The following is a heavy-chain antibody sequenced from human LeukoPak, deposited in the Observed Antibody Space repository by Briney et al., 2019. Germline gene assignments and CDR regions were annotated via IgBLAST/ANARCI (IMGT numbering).Heavy chain of an antibody. Sequence: SETLSLTCAVYGGSFSGYYWSWIRQPPGKGLERIGEINHSGSTNYNPSLKSRVTISVDTSKNQFSLKLSSVTAADTAVYYCARLSLRGSSAWNWGQGTLVTVSS. CDR3: ARLSLRGSSAWN. CDR1: GGSFSGYY. CDR2: INHSGST. V-gene: IGHV4-34*01. D-gene: IGHD6-19*01. J-gene: IGHJ4*02.